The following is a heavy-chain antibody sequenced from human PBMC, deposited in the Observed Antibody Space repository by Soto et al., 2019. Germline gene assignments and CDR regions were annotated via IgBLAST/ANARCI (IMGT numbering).Heavy chain of an antibody. J-gene: IGHJ6*02. CDR3: TRRAFSSAAGPNYYYQYGMDV. CDR2: IKQDGSEK. CDR1: GFTFSSYW. V-gene: IGHV3-7*03. D-gene: IGHD6-13*01. Sequence: GGSLRLSCAASGFTFSSYWMSWVRQAPGKGLEWVANIKQDGSEKYYAASVKGRFTISRDDSENTAYLQMNSLKTEDTAVYYCTRRAFSSAAGPNYYYQYGMDVWGQGTTVTVSS.